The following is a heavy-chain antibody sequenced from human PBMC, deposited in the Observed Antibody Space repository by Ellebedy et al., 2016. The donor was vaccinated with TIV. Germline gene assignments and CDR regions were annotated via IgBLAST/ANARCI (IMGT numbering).Heavy chain of an antibody. J-gene: IGHJ5*02. V-gene: IGHV4-59*01. CDR3: VRRTGTTGWFDP. D-gene: IGHD1-1*01. CDR1: GGSISSYY. CDR2: IYYSGST. Sequence: SETLSLTXTVSGGSISSYYWSWIRQPPGKGLEWIGYIYYSGSTNYNPSLKSRVTISVDTSKNQFSLKLSSVTAADTAVYYCVRRTGTTGWFDPWGQGTLVTVSS.